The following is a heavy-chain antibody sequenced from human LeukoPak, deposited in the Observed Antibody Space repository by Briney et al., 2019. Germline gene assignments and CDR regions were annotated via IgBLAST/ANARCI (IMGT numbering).Heavy chain of an antibody. CDR3: ARDHIVVVPAAPRGSYYYYGMDV. CDR1: GYTFSSYY. J-gene: IGHJ6*02. D-gene: IGHD2-2*01. V-gene: IGHV1-46*01. Sequence: ASVKVSCKASGYTFSSYYMHWVRQAPGQGLEWMGIIHPSGGSTTYAQKFQGRVTITADESTSTAYMELSSLRSEDTAVYYCARDHIVVVPAAPRGSYYYYGMDVWGQGTTVTVSS. CDR2: IHPSGGST.